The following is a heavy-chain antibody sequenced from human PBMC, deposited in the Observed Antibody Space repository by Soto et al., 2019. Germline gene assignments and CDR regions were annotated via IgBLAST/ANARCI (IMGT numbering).Heavy chain of an antibody. CDR2: ISDNGGNA. CDR3: AKLYWNPRYFDS. CDR1: AFSPGNVA. D-gene: IGHD1-1*01. V-gene: IGHV3-23*01. J-gene: IGHJ4*02. Sequence: GRSMRLSCAPSAFSPGNVAMAWVRQAPGKGLEWVSSISDNGGNADYADSARGRFTLSRDNSKYTLYLQMNHLKAEDTAVYYCAKLYWNPRYFDSWGQGARVTVSS.